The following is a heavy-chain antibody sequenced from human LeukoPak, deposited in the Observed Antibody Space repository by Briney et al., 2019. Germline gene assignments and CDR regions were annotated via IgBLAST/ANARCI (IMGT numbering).Heavy chain of an antibody. V-gene: IGHV1-2*02. D-gene: IGHD4-23*01. CDR3: ARDYGGNSGGDY. CDR1: GYTFTDYY. CDR2: VNPNTGGT. J-gene: IGHJ4*02. Sequence: GASVKVSCKSSGYTFTDYYMHWVRQAPGQGLEWMGWVNPNTGGTNYAQKSQGRVSMTRDTSISTAYMELSSLRSDDTAVYYCARDYGGNSGGDYWGQGTLVTVSS.